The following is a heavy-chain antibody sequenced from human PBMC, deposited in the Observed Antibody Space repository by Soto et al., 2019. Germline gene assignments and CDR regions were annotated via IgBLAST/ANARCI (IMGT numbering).Heavy chain of an antibody. CDR2: IKGDGSEK. CDR1: GFKFSDFW. V-gene: IGHV3-7*01. CDR3: GRDEVRNGVGV. J-gene: IGHJ6*02. Sequence: GGALRLSCEASGFKFSDFWVSLGRQAPGKGLEWVANIKGDGSEKRYVDSVRGRFTISRDNAKNSVYLQMNSLRADDTALYYCGRDEVRNGVGVWGQGIKVTVSS.